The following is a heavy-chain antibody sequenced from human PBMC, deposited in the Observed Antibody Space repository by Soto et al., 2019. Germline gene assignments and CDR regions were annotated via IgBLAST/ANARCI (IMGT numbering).Heavy chain of an antibody. D-gene: IGHD5-18*01. J-gene: IGHJ4*02. CDR1: GFTVSSNY. Sequence: ASLRLSCAASGFTVSSNYMSWVRQAPGKGLQWVSVIYSSGSTYYADSVKGRFTISRDNSKNTLYLQMNSLRVEDTAVYYCARENSYPYFDYWGQGTQVTVSS. V-gene: IGHV3-53*01. CDR2: IYSSGST. CDR3: ARENSYPYFDY.